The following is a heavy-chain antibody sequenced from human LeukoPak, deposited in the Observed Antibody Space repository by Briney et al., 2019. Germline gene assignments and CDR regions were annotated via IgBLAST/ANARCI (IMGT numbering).Heavy chain of an antibody. CDR2: IYHSGST. Sequence: KPSGTLSLTCAVSGGSISSSNWWSWVRQPPGQGLEWIGEIYHSGSTNYNPSLKSRVTISVDKSKNQFSLKLSSVTAADTAVYYCASFPLGYCSGGSCYVWGQGTLVTVSS. V-gene: IGHV4-4*02. J-gene: IGHJ4*02. CDR3: ASFPLGYCSGGSCYV. D-gene: IGHD2-15*01. CDR1: GGSISSSNW.